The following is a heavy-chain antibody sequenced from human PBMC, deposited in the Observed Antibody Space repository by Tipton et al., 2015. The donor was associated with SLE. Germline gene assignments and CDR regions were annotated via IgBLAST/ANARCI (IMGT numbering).Heavy chain of an antibody. V-gene: IGHV4-31*02. J-gene: IGHJ4*02. Sequence: TLSLTCTVSGGSISSGGYYWSWIRHLPGKGLEWIGYIYYSGSTYYNPSLKSRVTISVDTSKNQFSLKLSSVTAADTAVYYCARDERVRGVLGYWGQGTLVTVSS. CDR3: ARDERVRGVLGY. CDR2: IYYSGST. CDR1: GGSISSGGYY. D-gene: IGHD3-10*01.